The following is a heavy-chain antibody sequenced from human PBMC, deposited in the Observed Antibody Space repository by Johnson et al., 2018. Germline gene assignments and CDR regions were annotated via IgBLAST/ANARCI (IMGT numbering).Heavy chain of an antibody. CDR1: GGSVSSGSYF. CDR2: IYYSGST. CDR3: ARVGEWELGDVMSI. D-gene: IGHD1-26*01. J-gene: IGHJ3*02. Sequence: QVQLQESGPGLVKPSETLSLTCTVSGGSVSSGSYFWSWIRQPPGTGLEWIGYIYYSGSTNYNPSLKSRVIISVDTSKNQFSLKLSPVTAAETAVYYCARVGEWELGDVMSIWGQGTMVTVSS. V-gene: IGHV4-61*01.